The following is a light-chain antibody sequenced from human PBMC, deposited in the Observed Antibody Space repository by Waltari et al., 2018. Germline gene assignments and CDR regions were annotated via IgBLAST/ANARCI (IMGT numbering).Light chain of an antibody. CDR3: AAWDDSLNAEV. CDR2: YND. V-gene: IGLV1-44*01. CDR1: NSTTGSNT. J-gene: IGLJ3*02. Sequence: QSVLTQPPSASGAPGQRVTISCSGSNSTTGSNTVNWYQQLPGTAPKLLIYYNDQRPSGVPDRFSGSKSGTSASLAISGLQSEDEADYYCAAWDDSLNAEVFGGGTKLTVL.